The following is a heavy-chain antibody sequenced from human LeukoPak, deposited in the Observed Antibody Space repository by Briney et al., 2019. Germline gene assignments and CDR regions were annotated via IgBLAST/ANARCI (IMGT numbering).Heavy chain of an antibody. D-gene: IGHD3-10*01. CDR2: ISSNGGST. CDR1: GFTFSSYA. Sequence: GGSLRLSCAASGFTFSSYAMHWVRQAPGKGLEYVSAISSNGGSTYYANSVKGRFTISRDNSKNTLYLQMGSLRAEDTAVYYCARDDVLLWFGELPGFPGSVDYWGQGTLVTVSS. V-gene: IGHV3-64*01. J-gene: IGHJ4*02. CDR3: ARDDVLLWFGELPGFPGSVDY.